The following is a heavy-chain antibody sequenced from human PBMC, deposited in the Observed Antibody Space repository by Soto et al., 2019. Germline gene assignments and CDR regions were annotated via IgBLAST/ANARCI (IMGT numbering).Heavy chain of an antibody. D-gene: IGHD6-19*01. Sequence: EVQLLESGGGLVQPGGSLRLSCVGSGFFFSSYTMTWVRQAPGKGLEWVSSFSATSENTYYADSVRGRFTISRDNCKNTLFLQMNSLTAEDTAMYYCAKARDQQWVRLPFDYWGQGILVIVSS. V-gene: IGHV3-23*01. CDR2: FSATSENT. CDR3: AKARDQQWVRLPFDY. CDR1: GFFFSSYT. J-gene: IGHJ4*02.